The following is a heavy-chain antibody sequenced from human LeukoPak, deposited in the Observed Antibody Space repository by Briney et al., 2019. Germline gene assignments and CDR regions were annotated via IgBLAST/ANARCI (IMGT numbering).Heavy chain of an antibody. V-gene: IGHV4-59*01. J-gene: IGHJ4*02. Sequence: SETLSLTCTVSGGSISNYYWSWIRQPPGKGLEWIGYIYYSGTTNYNPSLKSRVTISVGTSTNQFSLKLNSVTAADTAVYYCARGVYIAAAQYGYWGQGTLVTVSS. CDR2: IYYSGTT. CDR1: GGSISNYY. D-gene: IGHD6-13*01. CDR3: ARGVYIAAAQYGY.